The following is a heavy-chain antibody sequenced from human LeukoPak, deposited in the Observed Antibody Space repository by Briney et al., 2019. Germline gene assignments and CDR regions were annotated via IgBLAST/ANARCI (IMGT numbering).Heavy chain of an antibody. CDR3: ARGRGYSGYDGDYALDH. V-gene: IGHV4-59*12. CDR2: IYYSGST. Sequence: PSETLSLTCTVSGGSISSYYWSWIRQPPEKGLEWIGYIYYSGSTNYNPSLESRVTISVDTSKNQFSLKLISVTAADTAVYYCARGRGYSGYDGDYALDHWGQGTLVTVSS. J-gene: IGHJ5*02. D-gene: IGHD5-12*01. CDR1: GGSISSYY.